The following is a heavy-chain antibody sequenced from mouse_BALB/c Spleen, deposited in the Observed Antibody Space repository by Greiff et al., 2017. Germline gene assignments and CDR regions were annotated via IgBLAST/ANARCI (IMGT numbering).Heavy chain of an antibody. CDR1: GFTFSSYG. CDR3: ARREDAHYAMDY. Sequence: EVQVVESGGDLVKPGGSLKLSCAASGFTFSSYGMSWVRQTPDKRLEWVATISSGGSYTYYPDSVKGRFTISRDNAKNTLYLQMSSLKSEDTAMYYCARREDAHYAMDYWGQGTSVTVSS. CDR2: ISSGGSYT. J-gene: IGHJ4*01. V-gene: IGHV5-6*01.